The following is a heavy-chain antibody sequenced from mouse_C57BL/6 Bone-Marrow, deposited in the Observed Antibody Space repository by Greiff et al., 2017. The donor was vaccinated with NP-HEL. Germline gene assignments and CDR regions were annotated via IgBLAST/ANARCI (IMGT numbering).Heavy chain of an antibody. Sequence: VQGVESGPGLVKPSQSLFLTCSITGFPITSGYYWIWIRQSPGKPLEWMGYITHSGATFYNPSLHSPISITCEPSKNQFFRQLNAVTTEDTAMYYCAGDYDGYWYFDVWGTGTTVTVSS. CDR1: GFPITSGYY. D-gene: IGHD2-3*01. CDR2: ITHSGAT. CDR3: AGDYDGYWYFDV. V-gene: IGHV12-3*01. J-gene: IGHJ1*03.